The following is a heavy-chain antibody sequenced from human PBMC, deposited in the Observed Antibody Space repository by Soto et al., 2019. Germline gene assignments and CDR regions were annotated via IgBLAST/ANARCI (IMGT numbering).Heavy chain of an antibody. CDR2: ISSSSSYI. CDR1: GFTFSSYS. V-gene: IGHV3-21*01. CDR3: ARDLCSGGSCHYPYYFDY. J-gene: IGHJ4*02. D-gene: IGHD2-15*01. Sequence: EVQLVGSGGGLVKPGGTLRLSCAASGFTFSSYSMNWVRQAPGKGLEWVSSISSSSSYIYYADSVKGRFTISRDNAKNSLYLQMNSLRAEDTAVYYCARDLCSGGSCHYPYYFDYWGQGTLVTVSS.